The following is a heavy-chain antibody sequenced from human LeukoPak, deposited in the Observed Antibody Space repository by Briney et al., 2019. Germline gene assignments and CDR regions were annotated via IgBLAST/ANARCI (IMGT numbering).Heavy chain of an antibody. Sequence: RPGESLKISCKGSGYSFTNYWIAWVRQMPGKGLEWMGISYPGDSETTYSPSFQGQVTLSADKSITTTFLQWSSLKASDTAMYYCARGRGYCSSSSCHDFDFWGQGTQVTFSS. D-gene: IGHD2-2*01. J-gene: IGHJ4*02. V-gene: IGHV5-51*01. CDR3: ARGRGYCSSSSCHDFDF. CDR2: SYPGDSET. CDR1: GYSFTNYW.